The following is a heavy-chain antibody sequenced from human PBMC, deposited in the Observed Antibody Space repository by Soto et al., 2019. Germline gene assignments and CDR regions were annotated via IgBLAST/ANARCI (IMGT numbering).Heavy chain of an antibody. CDR1: GGSISSYY. CDR2: IYYSGST. J-gene: IGHJ4*02. D-gene: IGHD5-12*01. V-gene: IGHV4-59*01. Sequence: SETLSLTCTVSGGSISSYYWSWIRQPPGKGLDWIGYIYYSGSTNYNPSLKSRVTISVDTSKNQFSLKLSSVTAADTAVYYCAREWGRRDGYNRYYFDYWGQGTLVTVSS. CDR3: AREWGRRDGYNRYYFDY.